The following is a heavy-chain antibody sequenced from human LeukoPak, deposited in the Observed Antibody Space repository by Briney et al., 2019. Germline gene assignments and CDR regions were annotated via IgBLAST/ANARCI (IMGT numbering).Heavy chain of an antibody. CDR3: ARPSHDAFDI. V-gene: IGHV1-2*02. J-gene: IGHJ3*02. CDR1: GYTFTGYY. Sequence: ASVNVSCKASGYTFTGYYMHWVRQAPGQGLEWMGWINPNSGGTNYAQKFQGRVTMTRDTYISTAYMELSRLRSDDTAVYYCARPSHDAFDIWGQGTMVTVSS. CDR2: INPNSGGT.